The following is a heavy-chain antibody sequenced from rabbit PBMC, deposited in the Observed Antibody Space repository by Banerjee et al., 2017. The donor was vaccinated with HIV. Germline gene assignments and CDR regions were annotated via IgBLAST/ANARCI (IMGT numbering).Heavy chain of an antibody. D-gene: IGHD6-1*01. J-gene: IGHJ4*01. Sequence: LEESGGGLVKPGTSLTLTCTASGFSFSNGYVMCWVRQAPGKGLEYIGYISYGGSTYYASWVNGRFTISRNTNQNTVTLQMTSLTAADTATYFCARDHGSDEHYAYDLWGPGTLVTVS. CDR2: ISYGGST. V-gene: IGHV1S28*01. CDR3: ARDHGSDEHYAYDL. CDR1: GFSFSNGYV.